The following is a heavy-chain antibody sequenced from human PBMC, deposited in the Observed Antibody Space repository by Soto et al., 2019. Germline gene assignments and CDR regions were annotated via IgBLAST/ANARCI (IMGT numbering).Heavy chain of an antibody. Sequence: EVQLVESGGALIQPGGSLRLSCSASGFSVSSHYMNWVRQAPGRGLEWVSIIYSGTSTFYADSVKGRFTISRDDSKSTLYIQMNNLRAEDTAVYYCAREAGTKNDYYGMDVWGQGTTVTVS. J-gene: IGHJ6*02. CDR1: GFSVSSHY. D-gene: IGHD1-1*01. V-gene: IGHV3-53*01. CDR3: AREAGTKNDYYGMDV. CDR2: IYSGTST.